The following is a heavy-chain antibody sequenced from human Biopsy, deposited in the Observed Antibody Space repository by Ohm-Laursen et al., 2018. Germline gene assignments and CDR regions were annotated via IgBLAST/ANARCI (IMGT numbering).Heavy chain of an antibody. J-gene: IGHJ5*02. CDR3: AKGGSITIFGVVINNCFDP. V-gene: IGHV3-23*01. D-gene: IGHD3-3*01. CDR1: GFTYTTFA. CDR2: ISANGATS. Sequence: SLRLSCAASGFTYTTFAMSWVRQAPGKGPEWVSTISANGATSYYADSVKGRFTIFRDNSKNTLYLQMNSVRADDTAIYYCAKGGSITIFGVVINNCFDPWGQGTRVTVSS.